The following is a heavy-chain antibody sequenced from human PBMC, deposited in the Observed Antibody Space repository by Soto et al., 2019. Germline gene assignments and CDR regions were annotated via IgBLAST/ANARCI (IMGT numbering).Heavy chain of an antibody. CDR1: GFSHSTSGVG. Sequence: QITLKESGPTLVKPTQTLTLTCTFSGFSHSTSGVGVAWIRQPPGKALEWLALIYWDDDKRYSPSLKSRLTITKDTSKNQVVLTMTNMDPGDTATYYCAHSRKSYYDILTGYNYWGQGTLVTVSS. J-gene: IGHJ4*02. V-gene: IGHV2-5*02. CDR3: AHSRKSYYDILTGYNY. CDR2: IYWDDDK. D-gene: IGHD3-9*01.